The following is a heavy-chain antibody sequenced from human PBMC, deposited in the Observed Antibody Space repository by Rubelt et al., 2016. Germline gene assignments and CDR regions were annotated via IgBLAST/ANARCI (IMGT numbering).Heavy chain of an antibody. J-gene: IGHJ4*02. Sequence: QVQLQESGPGLVKPSETLSLTCTVSGGSISSSNWWSWVRQPPGKGLEWIGESYHIGSTNYNPSLQSRVTIAVDKPKNQFSLKLSSVTAADTAVYYCAREGKPARRLDYWGQGTLVTVSS. CDR3: AREGKPARRLDY. V-gene: IGHV4-4*02. D-gene: IGHD6-6*01. CDR2: SYHIGST. CDR1: GGSISSSNW.